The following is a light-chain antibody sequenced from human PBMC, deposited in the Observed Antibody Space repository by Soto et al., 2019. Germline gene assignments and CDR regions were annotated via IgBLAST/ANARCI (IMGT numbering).Light chain of an antibody. V-gene: IGKV3-15*01. CDR1: QSISSN. J-gene: IGKJ4*01. CDR3: QQYNNWPLT. Sequence: EIVMTQSPATLSVSPGERVTLSCRAGQSISSNLAWYQQKPGQAPRLLIYDASTRATGIPARFSGSGSGTEFTITISSLQSEDFAVYHCQQYNNWPLTFGGGTKVEIK. CDR2: DAS.